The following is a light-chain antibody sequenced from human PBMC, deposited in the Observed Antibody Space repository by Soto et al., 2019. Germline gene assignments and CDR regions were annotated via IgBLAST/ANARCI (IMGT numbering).Light chain of an antibody. CDR1: QSVSSN. CDR2: GAS. CDR3: QQYNNWPAMYT. J-gene: IGKJ2*01. V-gene: IGKV3-15*01. Sequence: EIVMTQSPATLSVSPGERATLSCRASQSVSSNLAWYQQKPGQDPRLLIYGASTRATGIPARFSGSGSGTEFTLTISSLQSEDFAVYYCQQYNNWPAMYTFGQGTKLEIK.